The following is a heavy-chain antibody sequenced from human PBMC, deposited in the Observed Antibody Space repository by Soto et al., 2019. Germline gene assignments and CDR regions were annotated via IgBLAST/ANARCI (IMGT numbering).Heavy chain of an antibody. J-gene: IGHJ4*02. CDR2: LYYSGNT. D-gene: IGHD6-6*01. V-gene: IGHV4-39*01. CDR3: ARWDRAARPVFDY. CDR1: RRSFSNSSYF. Sequence: SATLSLTCTVSRRSFSNSSYFRGCIVLPPGKGLDWIGSLYYSGNTYYNPSLKSRVTISVDTSKIQFSLKLSSVTAADTAVYYCARWDRAARPVFDYSGQGIMVTVSS.